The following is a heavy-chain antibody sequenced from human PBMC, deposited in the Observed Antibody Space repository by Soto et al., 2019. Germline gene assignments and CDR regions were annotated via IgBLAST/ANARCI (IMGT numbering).Heavy chain of an antibody. V-gene: IGHV3-23*01. CDR1: GFTFSSYA. CDR2: ISGSGGST. CDR3: AKDHRSSWYDWVNWFDP. J-gene: IGHJ5*02. Sequence: GGSLRLSCAASGFTFSSYAMSWVRQAPGRGLEWVSAISGSGGSTYYADSVKGRFTISRDNSKNTLYLQMNSLRAEDTAVYYCAKDHRSSWYDWVNWFDPWGQGTLVTVSS. D-gene: IGHD6-13*01.